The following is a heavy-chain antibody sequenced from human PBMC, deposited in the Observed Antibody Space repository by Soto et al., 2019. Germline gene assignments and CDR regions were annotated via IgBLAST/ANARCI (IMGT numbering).Heavy chain of an antibody. CDR1: GGSISSYD. V-gene: IGHV4-4*07. J-gene: IGHJ5*02. CDR3: ARERAFITGTTWSWFDH. D-gene: IGHD1-20*01. Sequence: ETLSLPSTVSGGSISSYDWSGIRQPAGKGLEWIGRIYTSVSTNYNPSLKSRVTMSVDTSKNQFSLKLSSVTAADTAVYYCARERAFITGTTWSWFDHWGQGTLVTV. CDR2: IYTSVST.